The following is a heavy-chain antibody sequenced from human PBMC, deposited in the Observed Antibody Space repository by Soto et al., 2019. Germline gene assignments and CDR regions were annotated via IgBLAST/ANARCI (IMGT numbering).Heavy chain of an antibody. CDR3: ARPPVPDYYGSGSYDLTWFDP. J-gene: IGHJ5*02. D-gene: IGHD3-10*01. CDR2: INADNGNT. V-gene: IGHV1-3*01. CDR1: GGTFSSFGS. Sequence: ASVKVSCKASGGTFSSFGSYAITWVRQAPGQRLEWMGWINADNGNTKYSRKFQGRVTITRDTSASTAYMELSSLRSEDTAVYYCARPPVPDYYGSGSYDLTWFDPWGQGSLVTVSS.